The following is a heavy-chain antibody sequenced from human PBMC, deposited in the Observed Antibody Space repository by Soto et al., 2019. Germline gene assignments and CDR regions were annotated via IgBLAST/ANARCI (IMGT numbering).Heavy chain of an antibody. D-gene: IGHD5-12*01. Sequence: EVQLLESGGGLVQPGGSQRLSCAASGFTFSNYALSWVRQAPGKGLEWVSTISGSGGSTYYADSVKGRFTISRDTSKNTLYLQMNSLRDADTAVYYCAKEGNSGLYYFDYWGQGTLVTVSS. CDR3: AKEGNSGLYYFDY. CDR2: ISGSGGST. J-gene: IGHJ4*02. CDR1: GFTFSNYA. V-gene: IGHV3-23*01.